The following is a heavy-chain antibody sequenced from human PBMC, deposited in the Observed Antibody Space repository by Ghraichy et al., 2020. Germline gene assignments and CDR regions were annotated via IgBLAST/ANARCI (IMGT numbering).Heavy chain of an antibody. V-gene: IGHV4-34*01. CDR3: ARGPGKDFWSGRTYYYGMDV. D-gene: IGHD3-3*01. CDR2: INHSGST. Sequence: SETLSLTCAVYGGSFSGYYWSWIRQPPGKGLEWIGEINHSGSTNYNPSLKSRVTISVDTSKNQFSLKLSSVTAADTAVYYCARGPGKDFWSGRTYYYGMDVWGQGTTVTVSS. J-gene: IGHJ6*02. CDR1: GGSFSGYY.